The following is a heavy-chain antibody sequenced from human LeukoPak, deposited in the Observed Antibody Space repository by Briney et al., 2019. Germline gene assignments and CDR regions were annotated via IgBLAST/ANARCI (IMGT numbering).Heavy chain of an antibody. D-gene: IGHD6-19*01. CDR1: GGSFSGYY. J-gene: IGHJ1*01. CDR3: ARGAQQWLVTPEYFQH. V-gene: IGHV4-34*01. CDR2: INHSGST. Sequence: TSETLSLTCAVYGGSFSGYYWSWIRQPPGKGLEWIGEINHSGSTNYNPSLKSRVTISVDTSKNQSSLKLSSVTAADTAVYYCARGAQQWLVTPEYFQHWGQGTLVTVSS.